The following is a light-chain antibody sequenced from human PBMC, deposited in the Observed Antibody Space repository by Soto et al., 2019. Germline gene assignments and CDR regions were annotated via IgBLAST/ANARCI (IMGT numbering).Light chain of an antibody. CDR2: VAS. CDR3: QQYDNWLLT. CDR1: QSVRDN. Sequence: EVVMTQSPATLSVSPGERATLSCRTSQSVRDNLAWYQQKPGQAPRILVYVASARATGIPARFSGSGSGTEFTLTISSLQSEAFAVYYCQQYDNWLLTFGGGTKVAIK. J-gene: IGKJ4*01. V-gene: IGKV3-15*01.